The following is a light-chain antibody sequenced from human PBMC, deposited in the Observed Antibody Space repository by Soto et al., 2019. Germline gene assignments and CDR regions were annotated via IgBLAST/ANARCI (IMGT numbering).Light chain of an antibody. J-gene: IGLJ3*02. V-gene: IGLV2-14*01. CDR3: TSYTSSSILV. Sequence: QSALTQPASVSGSPGQSITISCTGTSSDVGGYNFVSWYQQNPGKAPKLMIFEVSNRPSGVSNRFSGSKSDNTASLTISGLLAEDEADYYCTSYTSSSILVFGGGIKLTVL. CDR1: SSDVGGYNF. CDR2: EVS.